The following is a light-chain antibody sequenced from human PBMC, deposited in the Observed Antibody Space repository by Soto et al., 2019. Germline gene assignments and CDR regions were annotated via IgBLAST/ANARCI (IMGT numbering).Light chain of an antibody. CDR1: QSLVHSDGNTY. V-gene: IGKV2-30*02. J-gene: IGKJ2*01. Sequence: DVVMTQSPLSLPVTLGQPASISCRSSQSLVHSDGNTYLNWFQQRPGQSPRRLIYSVSNLDSGVPDRFSGSASGTDFTLKISRVEADDVAIYYCVQATHWPYTFGQVTKLETK. CDR2: SVS. CDR3: VQATHWPYT.